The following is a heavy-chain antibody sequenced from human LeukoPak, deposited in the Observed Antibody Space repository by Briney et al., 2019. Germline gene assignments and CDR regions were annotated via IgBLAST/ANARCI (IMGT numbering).Heavy chain of an antibody. CDR3: AKEHCSSTSCSYFDY. D-gene: IGHD2-2*01. CDR1: GFTFSSYG. Sequence: PGGSLRLSCAASGFTFSSYGMNWVRQAPGKGLEWVSYSSSSGSTIYYADSVKGRFTISRDNAKNSLYLQMNSLRAEDTAVYYCAKEHCSSTSCSYFDYWGQGTLVTVSS. V-gene: IGHV3-48*03. J-gene: IGHJ4*02. CDR2: SSSSGSTI.